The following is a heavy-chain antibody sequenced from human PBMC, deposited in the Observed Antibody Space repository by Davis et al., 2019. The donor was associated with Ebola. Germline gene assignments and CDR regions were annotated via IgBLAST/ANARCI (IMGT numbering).Heavy chain of an antibody. V-gene: IGHV3-30*01. Sequence: GGSLRLSCAASGFTFRDYSVNSVRQAPGKGLEWVAIISSDGTNRFYADSVKGRFTVSRDNSRNTVYLQMNSLRLDDTASYYCAIDADFGEYGWFDPWGQGTLVIVSS. CDR2: ISSDGTNR. D-gene: IGHD4-17*01. CDR1: GFTFRDYS. CDR3: AIDADFGEYGWFDP. J-gene: IGHJ5*02.